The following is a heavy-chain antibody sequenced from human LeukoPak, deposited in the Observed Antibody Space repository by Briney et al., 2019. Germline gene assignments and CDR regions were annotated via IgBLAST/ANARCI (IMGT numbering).Heavy chain of an antibody. Sequence: GGSLRLSCAASGFTFSSYAMSWVRQAPGKGLEWVSYISSSISTIYYADSVKGRFTISRDNAKNSLYLQMNSLRAEDTAVYYCARDLYGDYTFDSWGQGTLVTVSS. CDR1: GFTFSSYA. V-gene: IGHV3-48*01. CDR3: ARDLYGDYTFDS. D-gene: IGHD4-17*01. J-gene: IGHJ4*02. CDR2: ISSSISTI.